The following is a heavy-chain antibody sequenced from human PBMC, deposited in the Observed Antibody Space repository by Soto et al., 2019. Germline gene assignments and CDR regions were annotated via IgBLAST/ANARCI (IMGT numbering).Heavy chain of an antibody. J-gene: IGHJ4*02. D-gene: IGHD6-13*01. V-gene: IGHV1-69*13. CDR2: IIPIFGTA. CDR1: GGTFSSYA. CDR3: ARASLLGYSSSWYEGGGYFDY. Sequence: SVKVSCKASGGTFSSYAISWVRQAPGQGLEWMGGIIPIFGTANYAQKFQGRVTITADESTSTAYMELSSLRSEDTAVYYCARASLLGYSSSWYEGGGYFDYWGQGTLVTVSS.